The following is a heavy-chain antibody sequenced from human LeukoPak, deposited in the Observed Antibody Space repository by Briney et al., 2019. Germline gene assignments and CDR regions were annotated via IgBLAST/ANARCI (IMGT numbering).Heavy chain of an antibody. D-gene: IGHD6-6*01. CDR2: IYPGDSDT. CDR3: ARTRSRSIAARRDAFDI. J-gene: IGHJ3*02. CDR1: GYSFTSYW. V-gene: IGHV5-51*01. Sequence: GESLKISCKGSGYSFTSYWIGWVRQLPGKGLEWMGIIYPGDSDTRYSPSFQGQVTISADKSISTAYLQWSSLKASDSAMYYCARTRSRSIAARRDAFDIWGQGTMVTVSS.